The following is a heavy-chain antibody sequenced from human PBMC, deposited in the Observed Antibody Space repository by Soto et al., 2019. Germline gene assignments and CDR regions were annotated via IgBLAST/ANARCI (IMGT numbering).Heavy chain of an antibody. D-gene: IGHD6-19*01. CDR1: GYTFTSYG. CDR3: ARASDGYRSGWYVGYFDY. V-gene: IGHV1-18*04. CDR2: IRAYTGYT. Sequence: QVQLVQSVGEVRKPGASVKVSCKASGYTFTSYGVSWVRQAPGQGLEWMGWIRAYTGYTNYAQKFQGRGTITTDTSTSTAYMELRSLISDDTAVYYCARASDGYRSGWYVGYFDYWGQGTLVAVSS. J-gene: IGHJ4*02.